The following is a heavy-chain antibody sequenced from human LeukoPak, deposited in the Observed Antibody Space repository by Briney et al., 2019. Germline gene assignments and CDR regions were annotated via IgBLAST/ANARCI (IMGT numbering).Heavy chain of an antibody. CDR2: IYYSGST. J-gene: IGHJ6*02. CDR1: GGSISSGDYY. D-gene: IGHD7-27*01. Sequence: SETLSLTCTVSGGSISSGDYYWSWIRQPPGKGLEWIGYIYYSGSTYYNPSLKSRVTISVDTSKNQFSLKLKSVTAADTAVYFCARNWGAAGWSNYYGMDVWGQGTTVIVSS. V-gene: IGHV4-30-4*01. CDR3: ARNWGAAGWSNYYGMDV.